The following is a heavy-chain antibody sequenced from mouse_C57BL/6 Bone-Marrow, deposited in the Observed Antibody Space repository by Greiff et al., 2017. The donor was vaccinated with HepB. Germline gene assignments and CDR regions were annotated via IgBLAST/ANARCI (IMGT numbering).Heavy chain of an antibody. CDR3: TRAVVAYYFDY. V-gene: IGHV5-9-1*02. CDR1: GFTFSSYA. CDR2: ISSGGDYI. D-gene: IGHD1-1*01. J-gene: IGHJ2*01. Sequence: DVQLVESGEGLVKPGGSLKLSCAASGFTFSSYAMSWVRQTPEKRLEWVAYISSGGDYIYYADTVKGRFTISRDNARNTLYLQMSSLKSEDTAMYYCTRAVVAYYFDYWGQGTTLTVSS.